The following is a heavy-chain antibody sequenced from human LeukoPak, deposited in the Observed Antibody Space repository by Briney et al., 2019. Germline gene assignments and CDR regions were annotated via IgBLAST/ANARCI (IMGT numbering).Heavy chain of an antibody. V-gene: IGHV4-61*02. D-gene: IGHD3-10*01. CDR3: ARGNLVRGVHTAPDS. CDR2: IYNEGST. Sequence: SETLSLICTVSGGSISSDYSYWNWLRQPAGTGLERLGRIYNEGSTTYNPSLRSRLTISLDVSKNQFSLKLSSVTAADTAVYFCARGNLVRGVHTAPDSWGQGTLVTVSS. J-gene: IGHJ4*02. CDR1: GGSISSDYSY.